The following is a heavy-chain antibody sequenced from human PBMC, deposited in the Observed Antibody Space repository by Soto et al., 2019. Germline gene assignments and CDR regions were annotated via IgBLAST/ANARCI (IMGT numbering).Heavy chain of an antibody. CDR3: ARGGLTDYFDY. D-gene: IGHD2-21*02. V-gene: IGHV3-33*01. Sequence: QVQLVGSGGGVAQPGRSRRLSCAASGFTFSSNGMHWARQAPGKGLEWVAVIWYDGSNKYYADSVKGRFTISRDNSKNTLYLQMNSLRAEDTAVYYCARGGLTDYFDYWGQGTLVTVSS. CDR1: GFTFSSNG. CDR2: IWYDGSNK. J-gene: IGHJ4*02.